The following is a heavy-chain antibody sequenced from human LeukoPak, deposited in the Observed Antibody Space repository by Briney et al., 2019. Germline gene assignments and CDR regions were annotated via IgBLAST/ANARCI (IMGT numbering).Heavy chain of an antibody. J-gene: IGHJ4*02. D-gene: IGHD3-16*01. CDR2: IWHDGSKK. CDR1: GFNFNSCG. V-gene: IGHV3-33*01. CDR3: ARATAVITGPFDY. Sequence: GGSLRLSCAASGFNFNSCGMHWVRQAPGKGLEWVAVIWHDGSKKYYADSVKGRFTISRDNSKNTLYLQMNSLRVEDSAVYFCARATAVITGPFDYWGQGTLVTVSS.